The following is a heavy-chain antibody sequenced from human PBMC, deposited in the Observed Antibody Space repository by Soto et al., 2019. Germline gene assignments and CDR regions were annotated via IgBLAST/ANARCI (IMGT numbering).Heavy chain of an antibody. CDR3: ARDLSDTAMVTEVSDY. CDR1: GGTFSSYA. D-gene: IGHD5-18*01. Sequence: QVQLVQSGAEVKKPGSSVKVSCKASGGTFSSYAISWVRQAPGQGLEWMGGIIPIFGTANYAQKFQGRVTITADESTSTAYMELRSLRSEDTAVYYCARDLSDTAMVTEVSDYWGQGTLVTVSS. V-gene: IGHV1-69*12. CDR2: IIPIFGTA. J-gene: IGHJ4*02.